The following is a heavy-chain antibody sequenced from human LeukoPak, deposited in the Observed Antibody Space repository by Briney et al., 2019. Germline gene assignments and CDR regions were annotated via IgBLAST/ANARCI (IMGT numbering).Heavy chain of an antibody. CDR3: AKVNIVVVTAIFDY. CDR2: ISGSGGST. Sequence: QPGGPLRLSCAASGFTFSSYAMSWVRQAPGKGLEWVSAISGSGGSTYYADSVKGRFTISRDNSKNTLYLQMNSLRAEDTAVYYCAKVNIVVVTAIFDYWGQGTLVTVSS. D-gene: IGHD2-21*02. J-gene: IGHJ4*02. CDR1: GFTFSSYA. V-gene: IGHV3-23*01.